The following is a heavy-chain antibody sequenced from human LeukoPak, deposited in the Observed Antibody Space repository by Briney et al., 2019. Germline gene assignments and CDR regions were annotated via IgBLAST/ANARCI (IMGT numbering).Heavy chain of an antibody. Sequence: ASVKVSSKASGYTFTSYAMHWVRQAPGQRLEWMGWINAGNGNTKYSQKFQGRVTITRDTSASTAYMELSSLRSEDTAVYYCARDRWELLDAFDIWGQGTMVTVSS. J-gene: IGHJ3*02. D-gene: IGHD1-26*01. CDR2: INAGNGNT. CDR3: ARDRWELLDAFDI. CDR1: GYTFTSYA. V-gene: IGHV1-3*01.